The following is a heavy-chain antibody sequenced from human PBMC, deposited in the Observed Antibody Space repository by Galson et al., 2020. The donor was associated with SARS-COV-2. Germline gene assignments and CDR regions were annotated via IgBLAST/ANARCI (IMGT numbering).Heavy chain of an antibody. CDR2: IRSRTNNYAT. CDR1: GFTFSSAV. V-gene: IGHV3-73*01. CDR3: TTINY. Sequence: QLGESLKISCVASGFTFSSAVIHWVRQAPGKGLEWVGRIRSRTNNYATGYAASVKGWFIISRDDSKKTAYLHMNSLKTEDTAVYYCTTINYWGQGTLVTVSS. J-gene: IGHJ4*02.